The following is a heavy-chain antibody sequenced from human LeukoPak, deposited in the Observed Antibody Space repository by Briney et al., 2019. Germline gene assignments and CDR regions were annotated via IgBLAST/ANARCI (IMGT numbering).Heavy chain of an antibody. CDR1: GGSISSGSYY. CDR2: IYTSGST. V-gene: IGHV4-61*02. CDR3: ARDVDSGDYHDAFDI. J-gene: IGHJ3*02. D-gene: IGHD4-17*01. Sequence: PSQTLSLTCTVSGGSISSGSYYWSWIRQPAGKGQELIGRIYTSGSTNYNPSLKSRVTISVDTSKNQFSLKLSSVTAADTAVYYCARDVDSGDYHDAFDIWGQGTMVTVSS.